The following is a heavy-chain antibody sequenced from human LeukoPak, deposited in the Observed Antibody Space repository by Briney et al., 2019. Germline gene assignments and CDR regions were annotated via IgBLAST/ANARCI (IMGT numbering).Heavy chain of an antibody. V-gene: IGHV3-20*04. CDR2: INWNGGRT. D-gene: IGHD6-13*01. CDR1: GFTFDDYG. CDR3: ARDQARTGSWYEGEGY. J-gene: IGHJ4*02. Sequence: PGGSLRLSCAASGFTFDDYGMSWVRQAPGKGLEWVSGINWNGGRTGYVDSVKGRFTISRDNAKNSLYLQMNSLRAEHTEFYYRARDQARTGSWYEGEGYWGQGTLVTVSS.